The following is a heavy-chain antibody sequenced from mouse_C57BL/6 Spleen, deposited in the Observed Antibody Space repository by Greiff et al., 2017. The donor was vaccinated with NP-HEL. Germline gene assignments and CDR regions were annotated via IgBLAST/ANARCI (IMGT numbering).Heavy chain of an antibody. CDR1: GYAFSSSW. CDR2: IYPGDGDT. J-gene: IGHJ1*03. CDR3: AREDIGDYYGSSYWYFDV. Sequence: VQLVESGPELVKPGASVKISCKASGYAFSSSWMNWVKQRPGKGLEWIGRIYPGDGDTNYNGKFKGKATLTADKSSSTAYMQLSSLTSEDSAVYFCAREDIGDYYGSSYWYFDVWGTGTTVTVSS. V-gene: IGHV1-82*01. D-gene: IGHD1-1*01.